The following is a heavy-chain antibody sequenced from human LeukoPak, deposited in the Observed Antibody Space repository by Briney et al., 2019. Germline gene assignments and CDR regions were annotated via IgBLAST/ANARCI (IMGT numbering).Heavy chain of an antibody. V-gene: IGHV4-39*07. D-gene: IGHD2-15*01. CDR2: IYYSGST. CDR3: ARGLVVAIGY. Sequence: PSETLSLTCTVSGGSISSSSYYWGWIRQPPGKGLEWIGSIYYSGSTYYNPSLKSRVTISVDTSKNQFSLKLSSVTAADTAVYYCARGLVVAIGYWGQGTLVTVSS. J-gene: IGHJ4*02. CDR1: GGSISSSSYY.